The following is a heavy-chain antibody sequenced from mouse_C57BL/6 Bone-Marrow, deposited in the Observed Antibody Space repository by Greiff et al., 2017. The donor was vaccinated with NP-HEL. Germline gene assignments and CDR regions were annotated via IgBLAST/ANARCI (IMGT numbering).Heavy chain of an antibody. CDR3: AREGRGHFDY. CDR1: GFTFSSYA. V-gene: IGHV5-4*01. J-gene: IGHJ2*01. CDR2: ISDGGSYT. Sequence: VQLKESGGGLVKPGGSLKLSCAASGFTFSSYAMSWVRQTPEKRLEWVATISDGGSYTYYPDNVKGRFTISRDNAKNNLYLQMSHLKSEDTAMYYCAREGRGHFDYWGQGTTLTVSS. D-gene: IGHD1-1*01.